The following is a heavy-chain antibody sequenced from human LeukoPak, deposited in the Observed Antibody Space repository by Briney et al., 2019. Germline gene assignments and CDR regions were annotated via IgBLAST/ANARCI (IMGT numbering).Heavy chain of an antibody. V-gene: IGHV3-13*04. Sequence: GGSLRLSCAASGFIFSDFDMHWVRQVTGKGLEWVSAIGTTGDTYYPDSVKGRFTISRDNSKNTLYLQMNSLRAEDTAVYYCARASYYYDSSGSYYFDYWGQGTLVTVSS. D-gene: IGHD3-22*01. CDR1: GFIFSDFD. CDR3: ARASYYYDSSGSYYFDY. CDR2: IGTTGDT. J-gene: IGHJ4*02.